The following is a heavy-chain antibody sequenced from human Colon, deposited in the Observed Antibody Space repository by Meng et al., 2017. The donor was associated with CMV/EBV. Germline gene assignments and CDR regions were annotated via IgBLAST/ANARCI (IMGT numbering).Heavy chain of an antibody. D-gene: IGHD6-6*01. V-gene: IGHV3-21*06. CDR2: INSRGDET. CDR3: ARDLLGQYSTSFYYYYYGMDV. J-gene: IGHJ6*02. CDR1: GFIFSSYG. Sequence: GESLKISCAASGFIFSSYGMNWVRQAPGKGLEWVSFINSRGDETHYGELVKSRITIFRDNDKSSLYLQMESLGVEDTGVYYCARDLLGQYSTSFYYYYYGMDVWGQGTTVTVSS.